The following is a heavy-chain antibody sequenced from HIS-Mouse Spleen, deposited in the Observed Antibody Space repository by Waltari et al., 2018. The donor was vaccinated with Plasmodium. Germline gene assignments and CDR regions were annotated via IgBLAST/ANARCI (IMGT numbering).Heavy chain of an antibody. CDR2: INYSGST. CDR3: ARQLAYYDFWSGYSRGYYFDY. V-gene: IGHV4-39*01. J-gene: IGHJ4*02. Sequence: QLQLQESGPGLVKPSETLSLTCTVSGGPSSSSIYYWGWIRPPPGKGLEWIGGINYSGSTYYNPSLKSRVTISVDTSKNQFSLKLSSVTAADTAVYYCARQLAYYDFWSGYSRGYYFDYWGQGTLVTVSS. CDR1: GGPSSSSIYY. D-gene: IGHD3-3*01.